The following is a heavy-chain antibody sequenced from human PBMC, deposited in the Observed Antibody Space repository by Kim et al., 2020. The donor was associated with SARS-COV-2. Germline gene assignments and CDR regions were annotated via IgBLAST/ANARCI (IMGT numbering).Heavy chain of an antibody. CDR3: VRNGRDYGAVH. J-gene: IGHJ4*02. CDR2: TTRSGGGS. Sequence: GGSLRLSCAGSGFTFSGYAIHWVRRAPGKGLEWVSATTRSGGGSYYADSVKGRFTISRDNSKNTLYLQMNSLRLEDTSVYFCVRNGRDYGAVHWGQGITVTVSS. V-gene: IGHV3-64D*06. D-gene: IGHD4-17*01. CDR1: GFTFSGYA.